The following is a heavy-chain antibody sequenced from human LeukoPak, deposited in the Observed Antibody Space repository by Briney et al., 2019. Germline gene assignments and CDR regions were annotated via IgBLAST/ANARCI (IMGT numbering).Heavy chain of an antibody. CDR1: GFTFSSYW. V-gene: IGHV3-74*01. CDR2: INSDGSST. Sequence: SGGSLRLSCAASGFTFSSYWMHWVRQAPGKGLVWVSRINSDGSSTSYADSVKGRFTISRDNAKNTLYLQMNSLRTEDTAVYYCVRLTAAGRRTDFDYWGQGTLVTVSS. CDR3: VRLTAAGRRTDFDY. D-gene: IGHD6-13*01. J-gene: IGHJ4*02.